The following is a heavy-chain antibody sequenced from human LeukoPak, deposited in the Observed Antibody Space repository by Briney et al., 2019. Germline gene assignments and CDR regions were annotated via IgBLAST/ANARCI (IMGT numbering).Heavy chain of an antibody. Sequence: SETLSLTCTVSGGSISSSSYYWGWIRQPPGKGLEWIGSIYYSGSTYYNPSLKSRVTISVDTSKNQFSLKLSSVTAADTAVYYCARKRRNYCSSTSCYNPPLDYWGQGTLVTVSS. CDR1: GGSISSSSYY. V-gene: IGHV4-39*01. CDR3: ARKRRNYCSSTSCYNPPLDY. J-gene: IGHJ4*02. CDR2: IYYSGST. D-gene: IGHD2-2*02.